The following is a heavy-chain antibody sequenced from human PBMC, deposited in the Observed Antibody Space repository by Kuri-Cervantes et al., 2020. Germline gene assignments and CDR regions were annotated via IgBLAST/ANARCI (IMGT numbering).Heavy chain of an antibody. CDR2: ISWNSGSI. V-gene: IGHV3-9*01. D-gene: IGHD1-26*01. CDR3: ARDSSKWELVADWFDP. J-gene: IGHJ5*02. Sequence: SLKISCAASGFTFDDYAMHWVRQAPGKGLEWVSGISWNSGSIGYADSVKGRFTISRDNAKNSLYLQMNSLRAEDTAVYYCARDSSKWELVADWFDPWGQGTLVTVSS. CDR1: GFTFDDYA.